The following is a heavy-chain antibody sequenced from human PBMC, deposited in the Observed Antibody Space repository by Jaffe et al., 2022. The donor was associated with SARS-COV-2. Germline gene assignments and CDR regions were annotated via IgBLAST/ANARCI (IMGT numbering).Heavy chain of an antibody. D-gene: IGHD4-17*01. CDR1: GFIFSSYA. J-gene: IGHJ4*02. Sequence: EVQVLESGGGLVQPGGSLRLSCAASGFIFSSYAMSWVRQAPGKGLEWVSEITGSGYSTYHADSVKGRFTISRDNSKNTVYLQMNSLRAEDTAVYYCAKAKYGDYGVDYWGQGTPVTVSS. CDR2: ITGSGYST. V-gene: IGHV3-23*01. CDR3: AKAKYGDYGVDY.